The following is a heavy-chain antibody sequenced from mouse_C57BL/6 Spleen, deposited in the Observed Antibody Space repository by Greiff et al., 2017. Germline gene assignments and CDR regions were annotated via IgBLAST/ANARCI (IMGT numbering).Heavy chain of an antibody. CDR1: GYSFTGYY. D-gene: IGHD2-4*01. V-gene: IGHV1-42*01. CDR2: INPSTGGT. J-gene: IGHJ4*01. CDR3: ARNGDYDDYYAMDY. Sequence: VQLQQSGPELVKPGASVKISCKASGYSFTGYYMNWVKQSPEKSLEWIGEINPSTGGTTYNQKFKAKATLTVDKSSSTAYMQLKSLTSEDSAVYYCARNGDYDDYYAMDYWGQGTSVTVSS.